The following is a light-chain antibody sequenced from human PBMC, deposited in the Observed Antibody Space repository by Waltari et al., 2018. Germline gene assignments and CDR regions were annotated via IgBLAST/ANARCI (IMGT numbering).Light chain of an antibody. J-gene: IGKJ1*01. CDR3: MQATHWPLT. CDR1: QSLVHTDGHTY. V-gene: IGKV2-30*02. CDR2: KVS. Sequence: VVMTQSPLSLPVSLGQPASISCRSSQSLVHTDGHTYLNWFQQRPGQSPRRLIYKVSNRNSGGPGRFSGSGSGTAFTLKISRVEAEDVGIYYCMQATHWPLTFGQGTKVEIK.